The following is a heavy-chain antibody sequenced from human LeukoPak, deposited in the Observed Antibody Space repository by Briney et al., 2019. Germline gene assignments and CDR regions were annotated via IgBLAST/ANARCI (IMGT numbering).Heavy chain of an antibody. CDR2: IYYSGST. CDR3: AREIYCSSTSCEPGGWFDP. V-gene: IGHV4-31*03. D-gene: IGHD2-2*01. Sequence: SETLSLTCTVSGGSISSGGYYWSWIRQHPGKGLEWIGYIYYSGSTYYNPSLKSRVTISVDTSKNQFSLKLSSVTAADTAVYYCAREIYCSSTSCEPGGWFDPWGQGTLVTVSS. J-gene: IGHJ5*02. CDR1: GGSISSGGYY.